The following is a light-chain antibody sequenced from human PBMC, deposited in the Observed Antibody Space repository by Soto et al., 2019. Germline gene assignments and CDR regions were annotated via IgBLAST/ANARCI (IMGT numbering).Light chain of an antibody. Sequence: QLVLTQAPSASASLGASVKLTCTLSSGHSSYSIAWLQQQPEKGPRYLMKLNSDGSHDKGDGIPDRFSGSSSGAERYLTISTLQSEDEADYYCQTWGAGIHVFGSGTKLTVL. V-gene: IGLV4-69*01. CDR1: SGHSSYS. CDR3: QTWGAGIHV. CDR2: LNSDGSH. J-gene: IGLJ1*01.